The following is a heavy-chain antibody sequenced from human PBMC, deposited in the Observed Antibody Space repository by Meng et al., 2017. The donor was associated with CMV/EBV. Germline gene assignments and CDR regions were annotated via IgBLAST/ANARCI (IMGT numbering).Heavy chain of an antibody. CDR1: GFTFSSYW. J-gene: IGHJ4*02. CDR2: INSDGSST. Sequence: GESLKISCAASGFTFSSYWMHWVRQAPGKGLVWVSRINSDGSSTSYADSVKGRSTISRDNAKNTLYLQMNSLRAEDTAVYYCARGAHSGSYYFLDFSLPDYWGQGTLVTVSS. D-gene: IGHD1-26*01. CDR3: ARGAHSGSYYFLDFSLPDY. V-gene: IGHV3-74*01.